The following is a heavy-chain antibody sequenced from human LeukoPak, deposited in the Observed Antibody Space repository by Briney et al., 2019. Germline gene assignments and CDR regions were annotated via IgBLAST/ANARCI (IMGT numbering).Heavy chain of an antibody. J-gene: IGHJ4*02. CDR2: ISSSSSYI. D-gene: IGHD5-18*01. V-gene: IGHV3-21*01. Sequence: GGSLRLSCAASGFTFSSYSMNWVRQAPGKGLEWVSSISSSSSYIYYADSVKGRFTISRDNAKNSLYLQMNSLRAEDTAVYCCARAVDTAMSRMVTPYYFDYWGQGTLVTVSS. CDR1: GFTFSSYS. CDR3: ARAVDTAMSRMVTPYYFDY.